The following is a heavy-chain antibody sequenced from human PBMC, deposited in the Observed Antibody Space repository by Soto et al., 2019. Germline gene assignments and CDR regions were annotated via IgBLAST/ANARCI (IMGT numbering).Heavy chain of an antibody. J-gene: IGHJ5*02. CDR3: ARDPLYPEDPDYYDSSGPYNWFDP. D-gene: IGHD3-22*01. Sequence: PGGSLRLSCAASGFTFSSYGMHWVRQAPGKGLEWVAVICYDGINKYYADSVKCRFTISRDNSKNTLYLQMNSLRAEDTAVYYCARDPLYPEDPDYYDSSGPYNWFDPWGQGTLVTVSS. V-gene: IGHV3-33*01. CDR1: GFTFSSYG. CDR2: ICYDGINK.